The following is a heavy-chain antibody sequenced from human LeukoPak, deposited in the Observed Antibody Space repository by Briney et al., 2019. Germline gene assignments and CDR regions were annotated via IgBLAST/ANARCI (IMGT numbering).Heavy chain of an antibody. CDR1: GGTFSSYA. D-gene: IGHD3-22*01. CDR2: IIPILGIA. CDR3: ARSNPAYYDSSGYYFY. V-gene: IGHV1-69*04. Sequence: SVKVSCKASGGTFSSYAISWVRQAPGQGLEWMGRIIPILGIANYAQKFQGRVTITADKSTSTAYMGLSSLRSEDTAVYYCARSNPAYYDSSGYYFYWGQGTLVTVSS. J-gene: IGHJ4*02.